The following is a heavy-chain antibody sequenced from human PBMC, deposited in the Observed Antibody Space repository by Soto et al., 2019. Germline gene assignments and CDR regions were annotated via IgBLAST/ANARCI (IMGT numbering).Heavy chain of an antibody. Sequence: GGSLRLSCAASGFTFSSYGMHWVRQAPGKGLEWVAVISYDGSNKYYADSVKGRFTISRDNAKNSLYLQINSLRDEDSAVYYCASREAFDSWGQGTLVTVS. CDR1: GFTFSSYG. CDR3: ASREAFDS. J-gene: IGHJ4*02. CDR2: ISYDGSNK. V-gene: IGHV3-30*03.